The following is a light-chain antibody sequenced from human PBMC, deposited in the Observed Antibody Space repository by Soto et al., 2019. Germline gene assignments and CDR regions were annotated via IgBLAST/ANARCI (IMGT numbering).Light chain of an antibody. Sequence: QSVLTQPPSASGTPGQRVTISCSGTTSNIGSNTVSWYHHLPGTAPKLLIYSNDQRHSGVPDRFSGSKSGTSASLAISGRQSEDEADYYCAIWDLTWSAWVFGGGTKLTVL. CDR1: TSNIGSNT. CDR3: AIWDLTWSAWV. V-gene: IGLV1-44*01. CDR2: SND. J-gene: IGLJ3*02.